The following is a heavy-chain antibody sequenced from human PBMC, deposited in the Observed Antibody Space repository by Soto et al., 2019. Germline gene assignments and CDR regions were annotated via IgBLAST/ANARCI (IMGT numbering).Heavy chain of an antibody. CDR3: ARETLRYYYGSGSPQAANWFDR. CDR1: GGSISSINW. J-gene: IGHJ5*02. Sequence: SETLSLTCAVSGGSISSINWWSWVRQPPGKGLEWIGEIYHSGSTNYNPSLKSRVTISVDKSKNQFSLKLSSVTAADTAVYYCARETLRYYYGSGSPQAANWFDRWGQGTLVTVSS. V-gene: IGHV4-4*02. D-gene: IGHD3-10*01. CDR2: IYHSGST.